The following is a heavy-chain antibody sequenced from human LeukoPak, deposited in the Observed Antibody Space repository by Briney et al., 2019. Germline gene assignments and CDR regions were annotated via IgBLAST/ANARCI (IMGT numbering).Heavy chain of an antibody. CDR3: ARDLKYDFGSGSYWYYLDY. J-gene: IGHJ4*02. V-gene: IGHV3-7*01. D-gene: IGHD3-10*01. Sequence: GGSLRLSCGASGFIFTSYWFSWVRQAPGKGLEWVANIKQDGSEKYYVDSVKGRFTISRDNAKNSVYLEMNSLRADDTAVYFCARDLKYDFGSGSYWYYLDYWGQGVLVTVSP. CDR1: GFIFTSYW. CDR2: IKQDGSEK.